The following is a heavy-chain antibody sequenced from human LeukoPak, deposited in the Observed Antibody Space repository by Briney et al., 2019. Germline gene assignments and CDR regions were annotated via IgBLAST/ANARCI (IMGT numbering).Heavy chain of an antibody. CDR2: IDPRDSYT. Sequence: GESLKISCQASGYSFSNYWISWVRQMPGKGLEWMGRIDPRDSYTKYSPSFEGHVTISVDKSSTTAFLQWNSLKASDSAVYYYATGASKVTTDFANYWGQGTQVAVSS. J-gene: IGHJ4*02. CDR3: ATGASKVTTDFANY. CDR1: GYSFSNYW. V-gene: IGHV5-10-1*01. D-gene: IGHD4-17*01.